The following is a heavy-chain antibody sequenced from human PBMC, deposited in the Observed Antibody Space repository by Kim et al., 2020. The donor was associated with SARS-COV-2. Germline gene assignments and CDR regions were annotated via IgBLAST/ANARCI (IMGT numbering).Heavy chain of an antibody. CDR3: ARHGGSGSYTQIHFDY. V-gene: IGHV5-10-1*01. CDR2: IDPSDSYT. J-gene: IGHJ4*02. CDR1: GYSFTSYW. Sequence: GESLKISCKGSGYSFTSYWISWVRQMPGKGLEWMGRIDPSDSYTNYSPSFQGHVTISADKSISTAYLQWSSLKASDTAMYYCARHGGSGSYTQIHFDYWGQGTLVTVSS. D-gene: IGHD3-10*01.